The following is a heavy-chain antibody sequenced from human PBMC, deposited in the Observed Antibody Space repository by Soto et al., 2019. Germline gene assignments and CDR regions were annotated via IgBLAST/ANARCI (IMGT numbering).Heavy chain of an antibody. Sequence: EVQLVESGGGLVQPGGSLRLSCAASGFTFSSYSMNWVRQAPGKGLEWVSYISSSSSTIYYADSVKGRFTISRDNAKNSLYLQMNSLRAEDKAVYYCAGGGGYGTILFDYWGQGTLVTVSS. CDR2: ISSSSSTI. CDR3: AGGGGYGTILFDY. V-gene: IGHV3-48*01. D-gene: IGHD2-15*01. J-gene: IGHJ4*02. CDR1: GFTFSSYS.